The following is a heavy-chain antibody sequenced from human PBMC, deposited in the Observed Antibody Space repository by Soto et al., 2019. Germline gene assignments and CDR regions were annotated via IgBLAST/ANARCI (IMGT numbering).Heavy chain of an antibody. CDR3: ASYIGYLSSGRLVY. D-gene: IGHD6-13*01. J-gene: IGHJ4*02. CDR2: ISSSSSYI. Sequence: EVQLVESGGGLVKPGGSLRLSCAASGFTFSSYTMNWVRQAPGKGLEWVSSISSSSSYIYYADSVKGRFTISRDNAKNSLYLQMSSLSDEDTAVYYCASYIGYLSSGRLVYWGQGTLVTVSS. CDR1: GFTFSSYT. V-gene: IGHV3-21*01.